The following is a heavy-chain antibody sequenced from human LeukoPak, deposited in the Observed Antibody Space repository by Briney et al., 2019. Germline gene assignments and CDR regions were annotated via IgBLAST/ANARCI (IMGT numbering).Heavy chain of an antibody. V-gene: IGHV3-53*01. CDR2: IYSDNT. J-gene: IGHJ4*02. CDR1: GFTVSSNS. CDR3: ARRAGAYSHPYDY. D-gene: IGHD4/OR15-4a*01. Sequence: GGSLRLSCTVSGFTVSSNSMSWVRQAPGKGLEWVSFIYSDNTHYSDSVKGRFTISRDNSKNTLYLRMNSLRAEDTAVYYCARRAGAYSHPYDYWGQGTLVTVSS.